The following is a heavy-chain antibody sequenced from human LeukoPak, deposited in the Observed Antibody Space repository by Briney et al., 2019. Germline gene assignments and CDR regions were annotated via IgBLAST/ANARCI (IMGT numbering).Heavy chain of an antibody. D-gene: IGHD4-23*01. CDR3: ARANGDNLPFDY. Sequence: ASETLSLTCSVSGGSVSSDSCYWSWIRQPPGKGLEWIGYISHSGSTIYNPSLKSRVTISVDTSKNQFSLKLSSVTAADTAVYYCARANGDNLPFDYWGQGTLVTVSS. CDR2: ISHSGST. V-gene: IGHV4-61*01. J-gene: IGHJ4*02. CDR1: GGSVSSDSCY.